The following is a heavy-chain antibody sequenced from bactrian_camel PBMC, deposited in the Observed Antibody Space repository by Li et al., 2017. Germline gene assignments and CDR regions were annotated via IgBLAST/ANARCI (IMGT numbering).Heavy chain of an antibody. Sequence: HVQLVESGGDSVQAGGSLRLSCAVPGYTTDSNRIGWFRTAPGKAREGVAIITPRDGSTYYADSVKGRFTISQDNARNTVYLQMNSLKPEDTAVYYCVADGFCYSDSDPGFPWGQGTQVTVS. CDR2: ITPRDGST. V-gene: IGHV3S63*01. CDR1: GYTTDSNR. J-gene: IGHJ6*01. D-gene: IGHD1*01. CDR3: VADGFCYSDSDPGFP.